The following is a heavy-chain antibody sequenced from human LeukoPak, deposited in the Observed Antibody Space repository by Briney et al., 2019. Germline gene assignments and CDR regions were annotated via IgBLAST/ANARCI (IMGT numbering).Heavy chain of an antibody. D-gene: IGHD4-17*01. CDR3: AREITVTRPFDY. CDR1: NGSISIYY. J-gene: IGHJ4*02. CDR2: ISASGST. Sequence: SETLSLTCTVSNGSISIYYWSWVRQPAGKGLEWIGRISASGSTNYNPSLKSRVTMSLDTSKNQFSLKLSSVTAANTAVYYCAREITVTRPFDYWGPGTLVTVSS. V-gene: IGHV4-4*07.